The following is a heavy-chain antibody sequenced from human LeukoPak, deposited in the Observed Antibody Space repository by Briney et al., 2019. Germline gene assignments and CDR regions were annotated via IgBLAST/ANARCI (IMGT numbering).Heavy chain of an antibody. V-gene: IGHV4-34*01. J-gene: IGHJ4*02. CDR2: INHSGST. Sequence: SETLSLTCAVYGGSFSGYYWSWIRQPPGKGLEWIGEINHSGSTNYNPSLKSRVTISVDTSKNQFSLKLSSVTAADTAVYYCARVKRYSSGWYLFDYWGQGTLVTVSS. CDR1: GGSFSGYY. D-gene: IGHD6-19*01. CDR3: ARVKRYSSGWYLFDY.